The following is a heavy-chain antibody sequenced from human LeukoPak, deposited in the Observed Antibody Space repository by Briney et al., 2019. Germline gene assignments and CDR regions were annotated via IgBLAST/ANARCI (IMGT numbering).Heavy chain of an antibody. CDR2: ISGSGGST. CDR1: GFTFSNYA. CDR3: AKSPRSSWYPGYFDY. J-gene: IGHJ4*02. D-gene: IGHD6-13*01. Sequence: PGGSLRLSCAASGFTFSNYAMSWVHQTPGKGLEWVSTISGSGGSTYYVDSVKGRFTISRDSSKNTVYLQMNSLRAEETAVYYCAKSPRSSWYPGYFDYWGQGTLVTVSS. V-gene: IGHV3-23*01.